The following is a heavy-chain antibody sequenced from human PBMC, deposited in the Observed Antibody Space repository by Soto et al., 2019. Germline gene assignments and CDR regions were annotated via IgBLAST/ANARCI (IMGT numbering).Heavy chain of an antibody. Sequence: QVQLVQSGAEVKKPGSSVKVSCQASGSTFSSYTVSWVRQAPGQGLEWMGRIIPVLGVTNYAPKFKGRVTITADKSTTTVYMELSSLRSGDTAVYYCARRRYCGADCYSKYYYGMDVWGQGTTVTVSS. CDR3: ARRRYCGADCYSKYYYGMDV. V-gene: IGHV1-69*02. CDR2: IIPVLGVT. CDR1: GSTFSSYT. J-gene: IGHJ6*02. D-gene: IGHD2-21*02.